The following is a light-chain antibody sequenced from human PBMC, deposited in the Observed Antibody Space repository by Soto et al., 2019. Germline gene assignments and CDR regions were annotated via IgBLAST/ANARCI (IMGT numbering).Light chain of an antibody. CDR2: GAS. J-gene: IGKJ1*01. Sequence: EIGLTQSPGTLSLSPGERATLSCRASQSVSSSYLAWYQQKPGQAPRRLIYGASSRATGIPDRFSGSGSGTDLPLTISRLEPEDFAVYSCQQYATSPVTFGQGTKVEIK. CDR3: QQYATSPVT. CDR1: QSVSSSY. V-gene: IGKV3-20*01.